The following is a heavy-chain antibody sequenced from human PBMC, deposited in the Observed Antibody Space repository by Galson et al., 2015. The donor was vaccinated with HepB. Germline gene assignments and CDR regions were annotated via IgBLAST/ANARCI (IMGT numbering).Heavy chain of an antibody. CDR3: ARGPWVRDAFDI. Sequence: CAISGDSVSSNSAAWNWIRQSPSRGLEWLGRTYYRSKWYNDYAVSVKSRITINQDTSKNQFSLQLNSVTPEDTAVYYFARGPWVRDAFDIWGQGTMVTVSS. CDR2: TYYRSKWYN. CDR1: GDSVSSNSAA. J-gene: IGHJ3*02. V-gene: IGHV6-1*01.